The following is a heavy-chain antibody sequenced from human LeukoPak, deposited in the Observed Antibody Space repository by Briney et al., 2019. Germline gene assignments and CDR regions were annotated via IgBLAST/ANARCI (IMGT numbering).Heavy chain of an antibody. J-gene: IGHJ4*02. Sequence: GGSLRLSCAASGFTFSSYGMHWVRQAPGKGLEWVAVIWYDGSNKYYADSVKGRFTTSRDNSKNTLYLQMNSLKTEDTAVYYCARERRASCDSWGQGTLVTVSS. CDR1: GFTFSSYG. D-gene: IGHD1-26*01. CDR2: IWYDGSNK. CDR3: ARERRASCDS. V-gene: IGHV3-33*01.